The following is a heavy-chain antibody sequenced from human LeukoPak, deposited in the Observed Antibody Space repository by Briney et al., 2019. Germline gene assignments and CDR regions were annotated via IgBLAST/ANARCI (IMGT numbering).Heavy chain of an antibody. V-gene: IGHV3-30*02. CDR3: AKSRVSGPFVIIRGANDS. J-gene: IGHJ5*01. Sequence: PGGSLRLSCAASGFTFSNYGIHWVRQAPGQGLEGVAFIRHDGSNQFYADSVKGRFTISRDNSKSTVYRQMSSLRPQDTGLYSWAKSRVSGPFVIIRGANDSWGQGNPVTASS. D-gene: IGHD2/OR15-2a*01. CDR2: IRHDGSNQ. CDR1: GFTFSNYG.